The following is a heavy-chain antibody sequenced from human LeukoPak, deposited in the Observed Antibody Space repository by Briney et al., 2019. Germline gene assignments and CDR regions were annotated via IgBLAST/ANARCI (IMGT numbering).Heavy chain of an antibody. D-gene: IGHD3-10*01. CDR2: VYNGRSA. CDR1: GGSISDSY. Sequence: PSETLSLTCTVSGGSISDSYWSWVRQPPGKGLEWVGIVYNGRSANYNPSLKSRLTMSLNTSKNQFSLRLNSLTTADTAVYYCARDPGFGELLSVGYFDLWGRGILVTVS. CDR3: ARDPGFGELLSVGYFDL. V-gene: IGHV4-59*01. J-gene: IGHJ2*01.